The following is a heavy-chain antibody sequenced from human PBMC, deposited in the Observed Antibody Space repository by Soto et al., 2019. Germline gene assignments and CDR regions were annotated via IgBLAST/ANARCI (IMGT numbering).Heavy chain of an antibody. V-gene: IGHV4-4*09. CDR3: ARQIGDDPFDI. Sequence: SETLSLTCTVSCGSISTYYWNWIRQSPGKGLEWIGYIYRTGSTHYNPSLSSRAAISLGTSRNQFSLQLNSVTAADTAVYFCARQIGDDPFDIWGQGTMVTVSS. D-gene: IGHD3-3*01. CDR1: CGSISTYY. J-gene: IGHJ3*02. CDR2: IYRTGST.